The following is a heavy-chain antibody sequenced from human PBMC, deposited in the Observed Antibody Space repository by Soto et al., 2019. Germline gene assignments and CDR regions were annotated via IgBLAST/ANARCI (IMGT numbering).Heavy chain of an antibody. V-gene: IGHV3-30-3*01. Sequence: SGGGVVQPGRSLRLSCAASGFTFSSYAMHWVRQAPGKGLEWVAVISYDGSNKYYADSVKGRFTISRDNSKNTLYLQMNSLRAEDTAVYYCARDGGITMMLGWFDPWGQGTLVTVSS. D-gene: IGHD3-22*01. J-gene: IGHJ5*02. CDR3: ARDGGITMMLGWFDP. CDR1: GFTFSSYA. CDR2: ISYDGSNK.